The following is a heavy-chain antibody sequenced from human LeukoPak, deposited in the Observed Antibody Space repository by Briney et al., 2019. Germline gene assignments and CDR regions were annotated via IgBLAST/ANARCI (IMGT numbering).Heavy chain of an antibody. CDR2: ISGSSSYI. D-gene: IGHD5-18*01. CDR3: AKDLLVDTAMMGGDFDY. V-gene: IGHV3-21*04. Sequence: PGGSLRLSCAASGFTFSSYSMNWVRQAPGKGLEWVSSISGSSSYINYADSVKGRFTISRDNAKNSLYLQMNSLRAEDTAVYYCAKDLLVDTAMMGGDFDYWGQGTLVTVSS. CDR1: GFTFSSYS. J-gene: IGHJ4*02.